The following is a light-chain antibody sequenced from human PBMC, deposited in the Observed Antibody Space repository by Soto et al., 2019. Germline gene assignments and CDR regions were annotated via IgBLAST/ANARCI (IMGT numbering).Light chain of an antibody. CDR2: GAS. J-gene: IGKJ2*01. CDR3: QQYGSSPPYT. Sequence: EIVLTQSPGTLSLSPGERATLSCRASQSVSSSYLAWYQQKPGQAPRLLIYGASSRATGIPDRFSGSGPGTDFTLTISRLEPEDFEVYYCQQYGSSPPYTFGQGTKLEIK. V-gene: IGKV3-20*01. CDR1: QSVSSSY.